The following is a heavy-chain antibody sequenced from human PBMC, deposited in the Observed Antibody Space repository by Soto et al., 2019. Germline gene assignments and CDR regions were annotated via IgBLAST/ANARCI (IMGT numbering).Heavy chain of an antibody. V-gene: IGHV3-66*01. Sequence: GGSLRLSCAASGFTVSSNYMSWVRQAPGKGLEWVSVIYSGGSTYYADSVKGRFTISRDNSKNTLYLKMNSLRAEDTAVYYCARDSDYGDYKPGLDWGQGTLVTVSS. CDR3: ARDSDYGDYKPGLD. D-gene: IGHD4-17*01. J-gene: IGHJ4*02. CDR1: GFTVSSNY. CDR2: IYSGGST.